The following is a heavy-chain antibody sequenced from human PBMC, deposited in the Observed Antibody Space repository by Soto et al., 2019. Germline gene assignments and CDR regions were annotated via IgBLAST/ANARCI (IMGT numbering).Heavy chain of an antibody. CDR2: IIPIFGTA. Sequence: QVQLVQSGAEVKKPGSSVKVSCKASGGTFSSYAISWVRQAPGQGLEWMGGIIPIFGTANYAQKFQGRVTITADESTSAAYMELSSLRSEDSAVYYCARDMAFVEQWIFGMDVWGQGNTVTVSS. CDR3: ARDMAFVEQWIFGMDV. D-gene: IGHD6-19*01. J-gene: IGHJ6*02. CDR1: GGTFSSYA. V-gene: IGHV1-69*12.